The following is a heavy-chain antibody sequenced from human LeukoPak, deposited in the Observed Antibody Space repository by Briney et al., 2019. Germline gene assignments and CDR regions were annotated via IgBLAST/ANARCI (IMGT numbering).Heavy chain of an antibody. CDR2: ITNSGDA. J-gene: IGHJ4*02. Sequence: PSETLSLTCTVAGVSITDFHWSWLRQSPGKGLEWIGWITNSGDANYNPSLESRLAISGDTSKSQLSLIVTSVTDADTAVYYCAGHVEHAAYFHHWGQGVLVTVSS. D-gene: IGHD1/OR15-1a*01. CDR3: AGHVEHAAYFHH. CDR1: GVSITDFH. V-gene: IGHV4-4*08.